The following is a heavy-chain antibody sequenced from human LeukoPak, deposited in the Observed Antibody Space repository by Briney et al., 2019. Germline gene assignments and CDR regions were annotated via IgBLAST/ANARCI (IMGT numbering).Heavy chain of an antibody. CDR2: ISRNSSTK. CDR3: ERFVFDCSSTSCSEYYFDY. V-gene: IGHV3-48*03. Sequence: GGSLRLSCAASGFSFSDYAMTWVRQAPGKGLEWVSYISRNSSTKYYADSVKGRFTISRDNSKNTLFLQMNSLRVEDTAVYYCERFVFDCSSTSCSEYYFDYWGQGTLITVSS. J-gene: IGHJ4*02. CDR1: GFSFSDYA. D-gene: IGHD2-2*01.